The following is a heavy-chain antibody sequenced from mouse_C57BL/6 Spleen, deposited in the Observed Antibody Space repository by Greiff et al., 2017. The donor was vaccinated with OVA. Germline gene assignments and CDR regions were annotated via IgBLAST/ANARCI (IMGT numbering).Heavy chain of an antibody. CDR2: IYPGDGDT. V-gene: IGHV1-82*01. Sequence: QVQLQQSGPELVKPGASVKISCKASGYAFSSSWMNWVKQRPGKGLEWIGRIYPGDGDTNYNGKFKGKATLTADKSSSTAYMQLSSLTSEDSAVYFCARSSHWYCDVWGTGTTVTVSS. CDR3: ARSSHWYCDV. J-gene: IGHJ1*03. CDR1: GYAFSSSW. D-gene: IGHD1-1*01.